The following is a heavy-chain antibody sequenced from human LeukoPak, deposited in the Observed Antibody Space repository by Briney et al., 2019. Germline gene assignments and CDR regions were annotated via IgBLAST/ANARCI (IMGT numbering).Heavy chain of an antibody. D-gene: IGHD3-3*01. J-gene: IGHJ4*02. CDR1: GFTFSSYA. Sequence: GRSLRLSCAASGFTFSSYAMHWVRQAPGKGLEWVAVISYDGSNKYYADSVKGRFTISRDNSKNTLYLQMNSLRAEDTAVYYCARGTITIFGVAPDWGQGTLVTVSS. CDR3: ARGTITIFGVAPD. V-gene: IGHV3-30-3*01. CDR2: ISYDGSNK.